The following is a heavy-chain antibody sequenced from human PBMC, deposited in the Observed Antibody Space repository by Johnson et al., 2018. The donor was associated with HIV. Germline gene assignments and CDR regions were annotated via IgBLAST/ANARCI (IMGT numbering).Heavy chain of an antibody. Sequence: VQLVESGGGLVQPGRSLRLSCAASGFTFDDYAMHWVRQAPGKGLEWVSGISWNSGSIAYADSVKGRFTISRDNAKNSLYVQMNSLRAEDTAVYYCAKDTDSHRLTVTESGFDVWGQGTMVTVSS. CDR2: ISWNSGSI. CDR3: AKDTDSHRLTVTESGFDV. CDR1: GFTFDDYA. J-gene: IGHJ3*01. V-gene: IGHV3-9*01. D-gene: IGHD4-11*01.